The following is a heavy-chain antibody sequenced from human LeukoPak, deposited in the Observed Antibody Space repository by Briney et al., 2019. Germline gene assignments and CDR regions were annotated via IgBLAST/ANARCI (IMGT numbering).Heavy chain of an antibody. D-gene: IGHD3-10*01. CDR3: ARDTMVRGVIITFIDY. V-gene: IGHV3-23*01. CDR1: GFTFSTYA. CDR2: IHPTEGTT. J-gene: IGHJ4*02. Sequence: GGSLRLSCAASGFTFSTYAMSWVRQAPGKGLEWVSAIHPTEGTTFYADSVKGRFTISRDNAKNSLYLQMNSLRAEDTAVYYCARDTMVRGVIITFIDYWGQGTLVTVSS.